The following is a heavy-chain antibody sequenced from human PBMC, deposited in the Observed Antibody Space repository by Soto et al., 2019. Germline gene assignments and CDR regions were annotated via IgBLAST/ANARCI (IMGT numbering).Heavy chain of an antibody. D-gene: IGHD3-16*01. CDR1: GRSMIRNY. Sequence: PSETLSLTCSVSGRSMIRNYWSWIRQSPDKGLEWLGYVFYGGTDYNPSLGGRVSMSVETSKSQFSLKLTSVTVADTAVYYCASYRGALYFESWGPGILVTVSS. CDR2: VFYGGT. CDR3: ASYRGALYFES. V-gene: IGHV4-59*01. J-gene: IGHJ4*02.